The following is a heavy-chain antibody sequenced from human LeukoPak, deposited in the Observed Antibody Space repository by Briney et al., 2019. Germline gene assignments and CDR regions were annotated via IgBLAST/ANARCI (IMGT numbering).Heavy chain of an antibody. D-gene: IGHD6-13*01. J-gene: IGHJ4*02. CDR2: INHSGST. CDR1: GGSFSDYY. CDR3: ARRLAAAGAFDC. V-gene: IGHV4-34*01. Sequence: SETLSLTCAVYGGSFSDYYWSWIRQPPGKGLEWIGEINHSGSTNCNPSLKSRVTISVDTSKNQFSLKLSSVTAADTAVYYCARRLAAAGAFDCWGQGTLVTVSS.